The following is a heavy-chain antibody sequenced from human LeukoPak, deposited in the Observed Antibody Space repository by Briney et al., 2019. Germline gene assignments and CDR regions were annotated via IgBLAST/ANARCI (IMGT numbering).Heavy chain of an antibody. CDR3: AKGLSGDCSSTSCLYYFDY. J-gene: IGHJ4*02. Sequence: GGSLRLSCAASGLTVSSNYMSWVRQAPGKGLEWVSVIYSGGSTYYADSVKGRFTISRDNSKNTLYLQMNSLRAEDTAVYYCAKGLSGDCSSTSCLYYFDYWGQGTLVTVSS. V-gene: IGHV3-66*01. D-gene: IGHD2-2*01. CDR2: IYSGGST. CDR1: GLTVSSNY.